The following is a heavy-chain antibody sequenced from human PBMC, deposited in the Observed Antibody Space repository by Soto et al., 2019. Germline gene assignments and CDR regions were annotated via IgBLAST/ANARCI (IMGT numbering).Heavy chain of an antibody. Sequence: ASVKVSCKASGHTFTTDDINWVRQATGQGPEWIGWVDPNSDNIGYAQKFQGRVTMTGDSSLSTVYMELRSLTSDDTAVYYCARYERGVGFSSWGQGTPVTVSS. V-gene: IGHV1-8*01. CDR3: ARYERGVGFSS. CDR2: VDPNSDNI. CDR1: GHTFTTDD. J-gene: IGHJ5*02. D-gene: IGHD1-1*01.